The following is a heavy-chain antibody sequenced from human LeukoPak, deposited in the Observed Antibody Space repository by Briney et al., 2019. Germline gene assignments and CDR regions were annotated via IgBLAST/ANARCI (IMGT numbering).Heavy chain of an antibody. V-gene: IGHV3-21*01. CDR2: ITSSGTYT. Sequence: GGSLRLSCAASGFTISIYSINWVRQAPGNAMEWVSSITSSGTYTFYADSVKGRFTISRDNAKNSLYLQMDSLGPEETAVYDCXXXXXXXXXGTYYYYYMDVGGKGTTVTISS. CDR1: GFTISIYS. CDR3: XXXXXXXXXGTYYYYYMDV. J-gene: IGHJ6*03.